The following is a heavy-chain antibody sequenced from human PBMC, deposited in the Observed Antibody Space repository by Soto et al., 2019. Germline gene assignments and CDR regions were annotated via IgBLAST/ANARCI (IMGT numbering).Heavy chain of an antibody. CDR3: AREQQLNSPSDAFDI. CDR2: INPNRGDT. Sequence: QVHLVQSGAEVKKPGASVKVSCKASGYNFIGYYIHWVRQAPGQGLEWMGRINPNRGDTDFAQKFQGRVTVTGDTSISTAYMELTRLRSDDTALYYCAREQQLNSPSDAFDIWGQGTMVIVSS. J-gene: IGHJ3*02. V-gene: IGHV1-2*02. D-gene: IGHD6-13*01. CDR1: GYNFIGYY.